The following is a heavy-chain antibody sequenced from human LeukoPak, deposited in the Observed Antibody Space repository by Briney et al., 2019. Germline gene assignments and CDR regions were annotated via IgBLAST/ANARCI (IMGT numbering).Heavy chain of an antibody. V-gene: IGHV1-69*05. CDR3: ARDTGDAFDI. CDR1: GGTFSSYA. Sequence: ASVKVSCKASGGTFSSYAISWVRQAPGQGLEWVGGIIPIFGTANYAQKFQGRVTITTDESTSTAYMELSSLRSEDTAVYYCARDTGDAFDIWGQGTMVTVSS. J-gene: IGHJ3*02. CDR2: IIPIFGTA. D-gene: IGHD4-11*01.